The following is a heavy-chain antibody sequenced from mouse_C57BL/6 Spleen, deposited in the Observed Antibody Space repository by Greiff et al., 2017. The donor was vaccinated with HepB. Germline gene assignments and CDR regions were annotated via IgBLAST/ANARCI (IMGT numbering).Heavy chain of an antibody. CDR1: GYTFTDYY. D-gene: IGHD1-1*01. J-gene: IGHJ2*01. CDR2: IYPGSGNT. V-gene: IGHV1-76*01. CDR3: ARGGTTVDFDY. Sequence: KLQQSGAELVRPGASVKLSCKASGYTFTDYYINWVKQRPGQGLEWIARIYPGSGNTYYNEKFKGKATLTAEKSSSTAYMQLSSLTSEDSAVYFCARGGTTVDFDYWGQGTTLTVSS.